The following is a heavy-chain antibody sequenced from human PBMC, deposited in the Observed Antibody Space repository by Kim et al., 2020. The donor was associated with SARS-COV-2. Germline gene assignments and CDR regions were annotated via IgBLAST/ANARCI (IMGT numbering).Heavy chain of an antibody. J-gene: IGHJ4*02. CDR1: GFTFSNYW. V-gene: IGHV3-74*01. Sequence: GGSLRLSCAASGFTFSNYWMLWVRQAPGKGLMWVSRVNTDGSTTTYADSVKGRVTISRDNAKNTLYLQLNNLRAEDTAVYYCARGGEVSRPSGSYGDYWGQGTLVSVSS. D-gene: IGHD1-26*01. CDR3: ARGGEVSRPSGSYGDY. CDR2: VNTDGSTT.